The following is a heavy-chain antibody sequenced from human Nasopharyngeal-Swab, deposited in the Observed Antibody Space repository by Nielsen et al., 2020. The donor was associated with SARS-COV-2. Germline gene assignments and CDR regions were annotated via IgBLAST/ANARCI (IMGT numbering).Heavy chain of an antibody. CDR2: ISYDGSNK. CDR3: ASPTSDIVGATDFDY. D-gene: IGHD1-26*01. V-gene: IGHV3-30-3*01. J-gene: IGHJ4*02. Sequence: GGSLRLSCAASGFTFSSYAMHWVRQAPGKGLEWVAVISYDGSNKYCADSVKGRFTISRDNSKNTLYLQMNSLRAEDTAVYYCASPTSDIVGATDFDYWGQGTLVTVSS. CDR1: GFTFSSYA.